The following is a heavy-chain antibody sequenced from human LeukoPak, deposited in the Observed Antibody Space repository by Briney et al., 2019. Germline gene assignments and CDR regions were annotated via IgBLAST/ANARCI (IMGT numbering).Heavy chain of an antibody. D-gene: IGHD3-10*02. V-gene: IGHV4-59*01. Sequence: AETLSLTCTVSGGSISSYYWSWIRQPPGKGLEWIGYIYYSGSTNYNPSLKSRVTISVDTSKNQFSLKLSSVTAADTAVYYCASMSEGSWFDPWGQGTLVTVSS. CDR3: ASMSEGSWFDP. J-gene: IGHJ5*02. CDR2: IYYSGST. CDR1: GGSISSYY.